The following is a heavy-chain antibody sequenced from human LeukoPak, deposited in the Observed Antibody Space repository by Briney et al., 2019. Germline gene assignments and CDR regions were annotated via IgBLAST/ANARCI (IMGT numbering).Heavy chain of an antibody. J-gene: IGHJ3*02. CDR2: IYYSGST. CDR3: ARAIRHDYYGSGSYIASDAFDI. CDR1: GGSISSSSYY. V-gene: IGHV4-31*03. D-gene: IGHD3-10*01. Sequence: PSETLSLTCTVSGGSISSSSYYWGWIRQHPGKGLEWIGYIYYSGSTYYNPSLKSRVTISVDTSKNQFSLKLSSVTAADTAVYYCARAIRHDYYGSGSYIASDAFDIWGQGTMVTVSS.